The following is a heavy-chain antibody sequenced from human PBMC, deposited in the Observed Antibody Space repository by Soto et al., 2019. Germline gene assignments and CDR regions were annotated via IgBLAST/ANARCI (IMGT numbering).Heavy chain of an antibody. CDR2: ISSSSSCI. Sequence: PGGSLRLSCAASGFTFSSYSMNWVRQAPGKGLEWVSSISSSSSCIYYADSVKGRFTISRDNAKNSLYLQMNSLRAEDTAVYYCARDHGVFESRYFNYWGQGTLVTVSS. V-gene: IGHV3-21*01. J-gene: IGHJ4*02. CDR3: ARDHGVFESRYFNY. D-gene: IGHD3-9*01. CDR1: GFTFSSYS.